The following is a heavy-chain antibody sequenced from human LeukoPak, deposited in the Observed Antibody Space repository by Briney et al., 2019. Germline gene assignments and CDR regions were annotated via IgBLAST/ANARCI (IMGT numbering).Heavy chain of an antibody. J-gene: IGHJ2*01. CDR3: ARVSAIGYFDL. CDR1: GGSISSYY. Sequence: PSETLSLTCTVSGGSISSYYWSWTRQPPGKGLEWIGYIYYSGSTNYNPSLKSRVTISVDTSKNQFSLKLSSVTAADTAVYYCARVSAIGYFDLWGRGTLVTVSS. V-gene: IGHV4-59*01. CDR2: IYYSGST.